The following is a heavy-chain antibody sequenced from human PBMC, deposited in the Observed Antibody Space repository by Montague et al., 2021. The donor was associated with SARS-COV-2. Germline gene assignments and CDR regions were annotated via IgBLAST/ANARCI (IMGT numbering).Heavy chain of an antibody. CDR1: GFSLSTSGMC. J-gene: IGHJ4*02. D-gene: IGHD6-19*01. CDR3: ARISAWYSSGWSAFGY. CDR2: IDWDDDK. Sequence: PALVKPTQTLTLTCTFSGFSLSTSGMCVSWIRQPPGKALEWLALIDWDDDKYYSTSLKTRLTISKDTSKNQVVLTMTNMDPVDTATYYCARISAWYSSGWSAFGYWGQGTLVTVSS. V-gene: IGHV2-70*01.